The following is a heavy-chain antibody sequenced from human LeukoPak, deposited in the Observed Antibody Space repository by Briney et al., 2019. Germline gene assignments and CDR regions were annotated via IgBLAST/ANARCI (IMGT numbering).Heavy chain of an antibody. CDR3: ASHFWNYYRIDY. V-gene: IGHV3-21*01. CDR1: GFTSSTYS. D-gene: IGHD3-3*02. Sequence: GGSLRLSCAASGFTSSTYSMNWVRQAPGKGLEWVSSISGSGSYIYYADSVKGRFTISRDNAKNSLYLQMNSLGAGDTAIYYCASHFWNYYRIDYWGQGILVTVSS. CDR2: ISGSGSYI. J-gene: IGHJ4*02.